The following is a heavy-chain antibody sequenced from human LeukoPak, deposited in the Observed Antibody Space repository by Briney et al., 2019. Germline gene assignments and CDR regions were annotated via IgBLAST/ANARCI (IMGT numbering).Heavy chain of an antibody. CDR3: ASLMKGYCGSASCHYFDY. D-gene: IGHD2-2*01. Sequence: SETLSLTCTVSGGSISSSSYYWGWIRQPPGKGLEWIGSVYYSGSTYYNPSLKSRVTISVDTSKNQFSLKLNSVTAADTALYYCASLMKGYCGSASCHYFDYWGQGTLVTVSS. CDR1: GGSISSSSYY. CDR2: VYYSGST. V-gene: IGHV4-39*01. J-gene: IGHJ4*02.